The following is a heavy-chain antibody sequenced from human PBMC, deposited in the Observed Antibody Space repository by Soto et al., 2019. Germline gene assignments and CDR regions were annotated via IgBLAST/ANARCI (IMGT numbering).Heavy chain of an antibody. Sequence: SLKVSCKASGYTFTSYYMHWVRQAPGQVLEWMGGIIPIFGTANYAQKFQGRVTITADESASTAYMELGSLRSADTAVYYWASSPIIGATFAWYFDYWGQGTLVNVSS. J-gene: IGHJ4*02. CDR3: ASSPIIGATFAWYFDY. V-gene: IGHV1-69*13. CDR1: GYTFTSYY. D-gene: IGHD2-15*01. CDR2: IIPIFGTA.